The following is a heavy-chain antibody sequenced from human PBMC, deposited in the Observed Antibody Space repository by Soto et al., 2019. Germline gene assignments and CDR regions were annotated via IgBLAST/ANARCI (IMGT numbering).Heavy chain of an antibody. CDR2: IKSKTDGGTT. J-gene: IGHJ3*02. CDR3: TTEPAPILTGYAAFDI. Sequence: GGSLRLSCAASGFTFSNAWMSWVRQAPGKGLEWVGRIKSKTDGGTTDYAAPVKGRFTISRDDSKNTLYLQMNSLKTEDTAVYYCTTEPAPILTGYAAFDIWGQGTMVTVSS. V-gene: IGHV3-15*01. CDR1: GFTFSNAW. D-gene: IGHD3-9*01.